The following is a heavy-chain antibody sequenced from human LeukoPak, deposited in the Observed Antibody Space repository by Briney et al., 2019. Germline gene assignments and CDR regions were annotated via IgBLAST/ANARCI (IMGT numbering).Heavy chain of an antibody. V-gene: IGHV3-74*01. CDR3: ARDPRNVGLAP. CDR1: GISLSGYW. CDR2: NNGDGSTT. D-gene: IGHD2-15*01. J-gene: IGHJ5*02. Sequence: GGSLRLSCVASGISLSGYWMYWVRQAPGKGLMYISRNNGDGSTTNYADVVKGRFTMSRDNVKNTLYLQMNSLRVEDTAVYYCARDPRNVGLAPWGQGTLVTVSS.